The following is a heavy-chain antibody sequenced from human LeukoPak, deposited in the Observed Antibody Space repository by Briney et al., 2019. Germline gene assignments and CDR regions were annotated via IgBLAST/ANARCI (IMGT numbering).Heavy chain of an antibody. CDR1: GYSFTSYW. D-gene: IGHD2-2*01. CDR3: ARLGTAVIARFFDY. Sequence: GESLKISCKGSGYSFTSYWIAWVRQTPEKGLEWMGSIYPGDSGTRYSPSFQGQVTISADKSISTAYLQWRGLKASDTAIYYCARLGTAVIARFFDYWGQGSLVTVSS. CDR2: IYPGDSGT. V-gene: IGHV5-51*01. J-gene: IGHJ4*02.